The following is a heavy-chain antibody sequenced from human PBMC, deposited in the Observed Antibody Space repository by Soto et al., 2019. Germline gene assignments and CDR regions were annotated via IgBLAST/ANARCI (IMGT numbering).Heavy chain of an antibody. V-gene: IGHV3-49*04. Sequence: GGSLRLSCTASGFTFGDYAMSWVRQAPGKGLEWVGFIRSKAYGGTTEYAASVKGRFTISRDDSKSIAYLQMNSLKTEDTAVYYCTRVRRLYYYDSSGYSAFDYWGQGTLVTVSS. CDR3: TRVRRLYYYDSSGYSAFDY. J-gene: IGHJ4*02. CDR1: GFTFGDYA. D-gene: IGHD3-22*01. CDR2: IRSKAYGGTT.